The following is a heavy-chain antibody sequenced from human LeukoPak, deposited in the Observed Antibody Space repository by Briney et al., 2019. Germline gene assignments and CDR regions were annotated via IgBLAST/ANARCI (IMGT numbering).Heavy chain of an antibody. V-gene: IGHV3-53*01. CDR1: GFTVSSNY. J-gene: IGHJ4*02. D-gene: IGHD5-24*01. Sequence: GGSLRLSCAASGFTVSSNYMSWVRQAPGKGLEWASVIYSGGSTYYADSVKGRFTISRDNSKNTLYLQMSSLRAEDTAVYYCARAEKATIFDYWGQGTLVTVSS. CDR3: ARAEKATIFDY. CDR2: IYSGGST.